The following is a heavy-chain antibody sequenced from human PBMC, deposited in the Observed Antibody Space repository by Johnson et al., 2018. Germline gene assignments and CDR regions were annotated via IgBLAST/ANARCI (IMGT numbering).Heavy chain of an antibody. J-gene: IGHJ6*03. D-gene: IGHD3-22*01. CDR2: IYYSGST. Sequence: QVQLQESGPGLVKPSETLSLTCTVSGGSISSYYWSWIRQPPGKGLEWIGYIYYSGSTHYNPSLKSRVTISVDTSENQFSLKLSSVTAADTAGYYRARDGRCGYPDYYYYYMDVGGKGTTVTVSS. CDR3: ARDGRCGYPDYYYYYMDV. V-gene: IGHV4-59*12. CDR1: GGSISSYY.